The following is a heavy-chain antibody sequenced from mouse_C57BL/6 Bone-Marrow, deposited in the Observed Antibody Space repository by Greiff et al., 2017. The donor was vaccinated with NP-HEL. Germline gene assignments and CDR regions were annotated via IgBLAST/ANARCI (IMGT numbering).Heavy chain of an antibody. Sequence: VKLQESGAELARPGASVKLSCKASGYTFTSYGISWVKQRTGQGLEWIGEIYPRSGNTYYNEKFKGKATLTADKSSSTAYMELRSLTSEDSAVYFCATIFDYWGQGTTLTVSS. CDR3: ATIFDY. CDR2: IYPRSGNT. J-gene: IGHJ2*01. CDR1: GYTFTSYG. V-gene: IGHV1-81*01.